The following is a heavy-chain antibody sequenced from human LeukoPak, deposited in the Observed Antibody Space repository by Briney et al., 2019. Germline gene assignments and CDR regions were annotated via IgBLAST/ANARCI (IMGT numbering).Heavy chain of an antibody. J-gene: IGHJ4*02. CDR1: SDSISSSNW. V-gene: IGHV4-4*02. CDR3: ARANYDILTGWGHFDY. D-gene: IGHD3-9*01. Sequence: SETXSLTCAVSSDSISSSNWWSWVRPSPGKGLEWIGEIYHSGSTNYNPSLKSRVNISVDKSKNQFSLKLSSVTAADTAVYYCARANYDILTGWGHFDYWGQGTLVTVSS. CDR2: IYHSGST.